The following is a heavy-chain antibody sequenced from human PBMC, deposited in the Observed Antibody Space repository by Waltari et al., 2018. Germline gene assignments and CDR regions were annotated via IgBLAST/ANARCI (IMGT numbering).Heavy chain of an antibody. J-gene: IGHJ3*01. CDR1: GESFSDHF. CDR2: MNHRGSG. Sequence: QVQLNQWGAGVLKPSETLSLTCAVYGESFSDHFWTWIRQPPGKGLEWIGQMNHRGSGTYNPSLKNRVTISVDTSMNQFSLMMTSLTAADTAVYYCARAPSFHYGVFSVPLTLDYWSQGTMVCVSS. CDR3: ARAPSFHYGVFSVPLTLDY. D-gene: IGHD4-17*01. V-gene: IGHV4-34*01.